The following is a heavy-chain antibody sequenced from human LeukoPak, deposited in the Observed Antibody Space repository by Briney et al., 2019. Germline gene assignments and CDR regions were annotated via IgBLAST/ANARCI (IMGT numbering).Heavy chain of an antibody. D-gene: IGHD5-18*01. CDR2: ISYDGSNK. J-gene: IGHJ6*02. Sequence: GGPLRLSCTASGFTFSSYGMHWVRQAPGKGLEWVAVISYDGSNKYYADSVKGRFTISRDNSKNTLYLQMNSLRLEDTAIYYCARVSGRIQIWPQPFGDGMDVWGQGTTVTVSS. CDR1: GFTFSSYG. CDR3: ARVSGRIQIWPQPFGDGMDV. V-gene: IGHV3-30*03.